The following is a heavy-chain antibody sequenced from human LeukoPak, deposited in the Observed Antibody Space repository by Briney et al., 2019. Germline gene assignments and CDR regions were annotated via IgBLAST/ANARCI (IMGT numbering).Heavy chain of an antibody. V-gene: IGHV3-21*01. D-gene: IGHD1-1*01. CDR1: GFTFSSYS. Sequence: GGSLRLSCAASGFTFSSYSMNWVRQAPGKGLEWVSSISSSSSYIYYADSVKGRFTISRDNAKNSLYLQMNSLRAEDTAVYYCARDYYGTTTGLNWFDPWGQGTLVTVSS. CDR3: ARDYYGTTTGLNWFDP. J-gene: IGHJ5*02. CDR2: ISSSSSYI.